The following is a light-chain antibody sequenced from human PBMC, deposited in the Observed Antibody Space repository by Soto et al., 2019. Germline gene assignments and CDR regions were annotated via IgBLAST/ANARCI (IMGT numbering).Light chain of an antibody. V-gene: IGKV2-24*01. CDR3: MQSTHFPHT. CDR1: QSLLHSDGNTF. CDR2: KIS. Sequence: DVVMTQAPLSSPVTLGQPASISCRSSQSLLHSDGNTFLNWLQQRPGQPPRLLIYKISKRFSGVPDRFIGSGAGTDFTLEISRVEAEDVRVDYCMQSTHFPHTVGQGTKLEIK. J-gene: IGKJ2*01.